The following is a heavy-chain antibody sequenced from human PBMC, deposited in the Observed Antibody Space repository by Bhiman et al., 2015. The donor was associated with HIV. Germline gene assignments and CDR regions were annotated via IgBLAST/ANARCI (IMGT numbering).Heavy chain of an antibody. J-gene: IGHJ4*02. CDR2: ISSTSSYI. CDR3: ARGYTYGHGRLGFDY. D-gene: IGHD5-18*01. CDR1: GFTFSTYN. Sequence: DVHLVESGGGLIQPGGSLRLSCAASGFTFSTYNMNWVRQAPGKGLEWVSLISSTSSYIYWADSVKGRFAISRDNAKNSLYLQMNSLRVEDTAVYYCARGYTYGHGRLGFDYWGQGTLVTVSS. V-gene: IGHV3-21*01.